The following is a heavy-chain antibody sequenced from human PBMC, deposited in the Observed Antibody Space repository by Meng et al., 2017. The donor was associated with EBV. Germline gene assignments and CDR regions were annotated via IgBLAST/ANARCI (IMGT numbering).Heavy chain of an antibody. D-gene: IGHD3-22*01. CDR2: IYHSGST. J-gene: IGHJ4*02. CDR1: GGSISSSNW. Sequence: QGQLQESGPGPGKPSGTLSLTCAVSGGSISSSNWWSWVRQPPGKGLEWIGEIYHSGSTNYNPSLKSRVTISVDKSKNQFSLKLSSVTAADTAVYYCARRSLDYYDSSGFDYWGQGTLVTVSS. CDR3: ARRSLDYYDSSGFDY. V-gene: IGHV4-4*02.